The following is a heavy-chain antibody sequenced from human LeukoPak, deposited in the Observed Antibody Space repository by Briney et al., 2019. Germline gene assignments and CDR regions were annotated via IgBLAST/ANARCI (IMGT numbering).Heavy chain of an antibody. V-gene: IGHV1-46*01. Sequence: GASVKVSCKASGHTFTSYYMHWVRQAPGRGLEWMGIINPSGGSTSYAQKFQGRVTMTRDTSTSTVYMELSSLRSEDTAVYYCAIDRGRDITIFGVVIPNFDYWGQGTLVTVSS. CDR2: INPSGGST. CDR1: GHTFTSYY. J-gene: IGHJ4*02. D-gene: IGHD3-3*01. CDR3: AIDRGRDITIFGVVIPNFDY.